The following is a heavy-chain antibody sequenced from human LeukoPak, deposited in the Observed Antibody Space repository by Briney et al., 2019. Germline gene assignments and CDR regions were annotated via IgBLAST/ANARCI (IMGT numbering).Heavy chain of an antibody. CDR3: ARHTGEGSHFQH. J-gene: IGHJ1*01. Sequence: LGESLKISCKASGYTFTNYWIGWVRQMPGKGLEWMGIIYPGDSDTRYSPSFRGQVIISADKSIRTAYLQWTNLKASDTAMYYCARHTGEGSHFQHWGQGSLVTVSS. D-gene: IGHD3-16*01. CDR2: IYPGDSDT. CDR1: GYTFTNYW. V-gene: IGHV5-51*01.